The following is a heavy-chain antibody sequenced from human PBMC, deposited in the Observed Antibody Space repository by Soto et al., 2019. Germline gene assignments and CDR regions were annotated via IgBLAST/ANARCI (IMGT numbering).Heavy chain of an antibody. CDR2: ISSSGSTI. Sequence: GGSLRLSCAASGFTFSSYEMNWVRQAPGKGLEWVSYISSSGSTIYYADSVKGRFTISRDNAKNSLYLQMNSLRAEDTAVYYCARSPGAYYYDSSGYYWYFDLWGRGTLVTVSS. D-gene: IGHD3-22*01. V-gene: IGHV3-48*03. J-gene: IGHJ2*01. CDR3: ARSPGAYYYDSSGYYWYFDL. CDR1: GFTFSSYE.